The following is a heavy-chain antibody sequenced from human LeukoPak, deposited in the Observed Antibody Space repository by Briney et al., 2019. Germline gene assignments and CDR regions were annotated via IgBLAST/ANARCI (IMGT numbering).Heavy chain of an antibody. V-gene: IGHV3-7*04. D-gene: IGHD3-16*02. Sequence: PGGSLRLSCAASGSTFSSYWMSWVRQAPGKGLEWVANIQQDGSENYYVDSVKGRFTISRDNAKNSLYLQMNSLRAEDTALYYCAKGHYDYVWGSYRLFDAFDTWGQGTMVIVSS. CDR2: IQQDGSEN. CDR1: GSTFSSYW. J-gene: IGHJ3*02. CDR3: AKGHYDYVWGSYRLFDAFDT.